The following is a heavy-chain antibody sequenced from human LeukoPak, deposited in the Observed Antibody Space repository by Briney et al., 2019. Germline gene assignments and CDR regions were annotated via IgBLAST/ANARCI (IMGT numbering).Heavy chain of an antibody. CDR2: MYNSGRT. CDR1: GDSISSGAYC. J-gene: IGHJ5*02. D-gene: IGHD1-26*01. Sequence: SETLSLTCTVSGDSISSGAYCWSWIRQHPEKGLEWIGYMYNSGRTYYNPSLESRVTISVDTSKNQFSLRLSSVTAAGTAVYYCARVASGNYRFDPWGQGTLVTVSS. CDR3: ARVASGNYRFDP. V-gene: IGHV4-31*03.